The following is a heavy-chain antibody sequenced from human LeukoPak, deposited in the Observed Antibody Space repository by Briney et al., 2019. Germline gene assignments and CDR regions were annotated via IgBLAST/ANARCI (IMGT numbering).Heavy chain of an antibody. Sequence: GRSLRLSCAASGFTFSSYGMHWVRQAPGKGLEWVAVIWYDGSNKYYADSVKGRFTISRDNSKNTLYLQMNSLRAEDTAVYYCARDPYGSGSHDFDYWGQGTLVTVSS. CDR2: IWYDGSNK. CDR3: ARDPYGSGSHDFDY. J-gene: IGHJ4*02. V-gene: IGHV3-33*01. CDR1: GFTFSSYG. D-gene: IGHD3-10*01.